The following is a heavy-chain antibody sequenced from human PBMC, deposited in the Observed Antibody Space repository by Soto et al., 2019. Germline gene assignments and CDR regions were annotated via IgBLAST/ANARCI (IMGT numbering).Heavy chain of an antibody. CDR1: GFTFSSDW. D-gene: IGHD3-3*01. CDR3: ARGITIFGVVITYYYYYMDV. V-gene: IGHV3-7*01. Sequence: EVQLVESGGGLVQPGGSLRLSCAASGFTFSSDWMSWVRQAPGKGLEWVANIKQDGSEKYYVDSVKGRFTISRDNAKNSLYLQMNRLRAEDTAVYYCARGITIFGVVITYYYYYMDVWGKGTTVTVSS. CDR2: IKQDGSEK. J-gene: IGHJ6*03.